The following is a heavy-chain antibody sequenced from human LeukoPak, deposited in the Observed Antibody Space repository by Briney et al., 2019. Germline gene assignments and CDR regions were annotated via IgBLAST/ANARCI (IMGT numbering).Heavy chain of an antibody. CDR2: IYYSGST. CDR3: ARHMDYYDSSGFYFDS. CDR1: GGFISSYY. Sequence: PSETLSLTCTVSGGFISSYYWSWIRQPPGKGLEWIGYIYYSGSTNYNPSLKSRVTISVDTSKNQFSLKLSSVTAADTAVYYCARHMDYYDSSGFYFDSRGQGTMVTVSS. J-gene: IGHJ3*02. D-gene: IGHD3-22*01. V-gene: IGHV4-59*08.